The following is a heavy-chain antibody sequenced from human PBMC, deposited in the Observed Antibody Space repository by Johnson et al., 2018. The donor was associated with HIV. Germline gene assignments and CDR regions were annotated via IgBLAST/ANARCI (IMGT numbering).Heavy chain of an antibody. CDR1: GFTFSSYG. J-gene: IGHJ3*02. CDR3: GRGEEAYCGGDCYSGAFDI. Sequence: VQLVESGGGLVQPGGSLRLSCAASGFTFSSYGMNWVRQAPGKRLEWVSSINWSGGITAYAASVKGRFTISRDTAKNSLYLQLNSLRAEDTALYYCGRGEEAYCGGDCYSGAFDIWGQGTMVTVSS. CDR2: INWSGGIT. D-gene: IGHD2-21*02. V-gene: IGHV3-20*04.